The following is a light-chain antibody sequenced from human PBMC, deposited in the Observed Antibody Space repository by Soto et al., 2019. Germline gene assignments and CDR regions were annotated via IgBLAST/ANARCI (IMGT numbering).Light chain of an antibody. CDR3: MQRIEFPLT. CDR1: QSVTSY. CDR2: GAS. J-gene: IGKJ4*01. Sequence: EIVLTQSPATLSLSPGERATLSCRASQSVTSYLAWYQQKPGQAPRLLIYGASTRATGVPARFSGTGSGTDFTLKISRVEAEDVGVYYCMQRIEFPLTFGGGTKVDIK. V-gene: IGKV3-11*01.